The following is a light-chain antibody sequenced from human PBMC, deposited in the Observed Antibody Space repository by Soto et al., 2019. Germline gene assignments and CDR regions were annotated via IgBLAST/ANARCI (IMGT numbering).Light chain of an antibody. J-gene: IGKJ2*01. CDR2: KVS. CDR1: QSLVHSDGNSY. Sequence: DVLMTQSPLSLPVTLGQPASVSCRSSQSLVHSDGNSYLSWFQQRPGQSPRRLIYKVSNRDSGVPAIFSGSASDTDFTLKISRVGAEDVGVYYCMQGTQWPYTFGQGTQLEIK. CDR3: MQGTQWPYT. V-gene: IGKV2-30*02.